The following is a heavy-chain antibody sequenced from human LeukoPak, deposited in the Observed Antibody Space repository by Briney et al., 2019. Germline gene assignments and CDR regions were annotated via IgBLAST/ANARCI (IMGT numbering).Heavy chain of an antibody. CDR2: IIPILGIA. V-gene: IGHV1-69*04. Sequence: ASVKVSCKASGGTFSSYAISWVRQAPGQGLEWMGRIIPILGIANYAQKFQGRVTITADKSTSTAYMELSSLRSEDTAVYYRARGDSSSWLIFDYWGQGTLVTVSS. D-gene: IGHD6-13*01. J-gene: IGHJ4*02. CDR1: GGTFSSYA. CDR3: ARGDSSSWLIFDY.